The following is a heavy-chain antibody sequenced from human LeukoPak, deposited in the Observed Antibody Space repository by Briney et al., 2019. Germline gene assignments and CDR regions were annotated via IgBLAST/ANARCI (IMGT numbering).Heavy chain of an antibody. V-gene: IGHV4-38-2*01. J-gene: IGHJ6*03. CDR2: IYHSGST. CDR1: GYSISSGYY. Sequence: SETLSLTCAVSGYSISSGYYWGWIRQPPGKGLEWIGSIYHSGSTYYSPSLKSRVTISVDTSKNQFSLKLSSVTAADTAMYYCARSTWIKYMDVWGKGTTVTVSS. CDR3: ARSTWIKYMDV. D-gene: IGHD5-12*01.